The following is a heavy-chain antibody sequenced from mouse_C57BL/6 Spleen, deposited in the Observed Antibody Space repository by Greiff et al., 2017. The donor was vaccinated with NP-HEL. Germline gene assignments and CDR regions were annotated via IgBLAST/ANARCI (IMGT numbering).Heavy chain of an antibody. J-gene: IGHJ1*03. CDR2: ISYSGST. D-gene: IGHD2-3*01. CDR1: GYSITSDY. Sequence: EVMLVESGPGLAKPSQTLSLTCSVTGYSITSDYWNWLRKFPGNKLEYMGYISYSGSTYYNPSLKSRISITRDTSKNQYYLQLNSVTTEDTATYYCARIYDGYYGYFDVWGTGTTVTVSS. V-gene: IGHV3-8*01. CDR3: ARIYDGYYGYFDV.